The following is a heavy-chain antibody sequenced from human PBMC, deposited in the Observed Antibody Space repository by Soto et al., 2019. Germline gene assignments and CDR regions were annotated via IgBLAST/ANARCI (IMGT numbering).Heavy chain of an antibody. V-gene: IGHV3-30-3*01. CDR2: ISYDGSNK. Sequence: QVQLVESGGGVVQPGRSLRLSCAASGFTFSSYAMHWVRQAPGKGLEWVAVISYDGSNKYYADSVKGRFTISRDNSKNTLYLQMNSLRAEDTAVYYCARGGDILTGYDAFDIWGQGTMVTVSS. CDR3: ARGGDILTGYDAFDI. J-gene: IGHJ3*02. D-gene: IGHD3-9*01. CDR1: GFTFSSYA.